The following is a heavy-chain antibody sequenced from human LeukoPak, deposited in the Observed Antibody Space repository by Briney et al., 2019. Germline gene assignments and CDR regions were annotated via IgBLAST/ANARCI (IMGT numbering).Heavy chain of an antibody. CDR1: GYSISSRNW. CDR3: AKKPRSSTNWPNGFDI. CDR2: IYYTGST. J-gene: IGHJ3*02. Sequence: SDTLSLTCSVSGYSISSRNWWAWIRQPPGKGLEWIGYIYYTGSTYYNPSLKSRVAISVDTSKNQFSLRLTSVTAMDTAVYYCAKKPRSSTNWPNGFDIWGPGTVVSVSS. V-gene: IGHV4-28*01. D-gene: IGHD1-1*01.